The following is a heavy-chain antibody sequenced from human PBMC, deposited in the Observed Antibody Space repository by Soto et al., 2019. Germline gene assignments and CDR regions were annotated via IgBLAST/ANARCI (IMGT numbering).Heavy chain of an antibody. CDR2: ISGSVDYT. V-gene: IGHV3-23*01. Sequence: EVQLLESGGGLVQPGGSLRLSCAASGFTFSTYAMSWVRQAPGKGLEWVSSISGSVDYTHYADSVKGRFTISRDNSKNTLYVHMNRLRAEDTAVYYCTNSVSVLKTLDYWGQGAFVTVS. CDR1: GFTFSTYA. D-gene: IGHD3-10*01. CDR3: TNSVSVLKTLDY. J-gene: IGHJ4*02.